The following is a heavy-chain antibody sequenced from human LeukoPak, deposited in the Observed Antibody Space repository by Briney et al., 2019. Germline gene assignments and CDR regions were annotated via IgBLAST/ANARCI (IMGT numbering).Heavy chain of an antibody. Sequence: SETLSLTCTVSGGSISSSSYYWSWIRQPPGKGLEWIGYIYDSNTNYNPSLKSRVTISVDMSKNQFSLKLKSVTVADTAVYYCARRGFFDYWGQGTLVTVSS. CDR1: GGSISSSSYY. CDR2: IYDSNT. V-gene: IGHV4-61*01. J-gene: IGHJ4*02. D-gene: IGHD3-10*01. CDR3: ARRGFFDY.